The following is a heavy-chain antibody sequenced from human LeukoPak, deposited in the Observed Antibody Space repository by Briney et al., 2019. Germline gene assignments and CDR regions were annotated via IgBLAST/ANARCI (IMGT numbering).Heavy chain of an antibody. D-gene: IGHD6-19*01. J-gene: IGHJ4*02. CDR3: AKDNQAEQWLVPVDY. V-gene: IGHV3-30*02. Sequence: PGGSLRLSCAASGFTFSSYGMHWVRQAPGKGLEWVAFIRYDGSNKYHADSVKGRFTISRDNSKNTLYLQMNSLRAEDTAVYYCAKDNQAEQWLVPVDYWGQGTLVTVSS. CDR2: IRYDGSNK. CDR1: GFTFSSYG.